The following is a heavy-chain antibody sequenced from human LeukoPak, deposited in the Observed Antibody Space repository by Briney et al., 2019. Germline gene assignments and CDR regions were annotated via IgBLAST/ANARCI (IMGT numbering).Heavy chain of an antibody. CDR2: FYYSGST. D-gene: IGHD1-26*01. Sequence: PSETLSLTCTVSGGSISSYYWSWIRQPPGKGLEWIGYFYYSGSTNYNPSLKSRVTISVDTSKNQFSLKLSSVTAADTAVYYCASTSKSEWDPVSQFDYWGQGTLVTVSS. V-gene: IGHV4-59*01. CDR3: ASTSKSEWDPVSQFDY. CDR1: GGSISSYY. J-gene: IGHJ4*02.